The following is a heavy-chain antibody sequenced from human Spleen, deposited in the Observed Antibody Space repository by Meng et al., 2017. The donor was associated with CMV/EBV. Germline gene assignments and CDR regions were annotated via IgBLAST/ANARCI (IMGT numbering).Heavy chain of an antibody. Sequence: GESLKISCVASGFTFSSYGMHWVRQAPGKGLEWVAFIRYDGSTKNYADSVKGRFTISRANSKNTLYLQMNSLRAEDTALYYCAKDLVQDYWGQGTLVTVSS. CDR1: GFTFSSYG. V-gene: IGHV3-30*02. CDR2: IRYDGSTK. J-gene: IGHJ4*02. CDR3: AKDLVQDY.